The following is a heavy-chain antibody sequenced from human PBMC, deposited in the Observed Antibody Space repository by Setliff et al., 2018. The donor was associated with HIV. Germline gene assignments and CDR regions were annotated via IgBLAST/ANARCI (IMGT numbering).Heavy chain of an antibody. D-gene: IGHD4-4*01. Sequence: ASVKVSCKTSEYSFVSHGMSWVRQAPGQGLEWMGWIRGSGADAKYAENLQGRVTLTMDISSSTAYMELSSLRSEDTALYYCARDSGDDYSDYYYYGMDVWGQGTTVTVSS. CDR3: ARDSGDDYSDYYYYGMDV. V-gene: IGHV1-18*01. J-gene: IGHJ6*02. CDR2: IRGSGADA. CDR1: EYSFVSHG.